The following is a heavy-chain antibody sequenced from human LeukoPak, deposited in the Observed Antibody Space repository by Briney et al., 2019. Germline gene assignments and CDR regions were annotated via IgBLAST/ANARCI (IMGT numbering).Heavy chain of an antibody. J-gene: IGHJ4*02. D-gene: IGHD6-6*01. V-gene: IGHV4-59*01. CDR3: ARSTQASSTSFDY. CDR2: IYHSGST. CDR1: GGSISNYY. Sequence: SETLSLTCTVSGGSISNYYWSWIRQPPGQGLEYIGFIYHSGSTNYNPSLKSRVTMSVDKSKNQCSLRLTSVTAADTAIYFCARSTQASSTSFDYWGQGTQVTVSS.